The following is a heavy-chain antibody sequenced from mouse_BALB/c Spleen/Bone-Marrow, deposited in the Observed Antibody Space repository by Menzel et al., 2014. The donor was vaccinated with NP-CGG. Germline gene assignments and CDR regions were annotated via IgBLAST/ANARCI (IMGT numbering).Heavy chain of an antibody. CDR1: GYSITSDYA. CDR2: ISYSGST. CDR3: ARWRYAMDY. V-gene: IGHV3-2*02. D-gene: IGHD2-14*01. Sequence: EVQLVESGPGLVKPSQSLSLTCTVTGYSITSDYAWNWIRQFPGNKLEWMGYISYSGSTSYNLSLKSRISITRDTSKNQFFLQLNSVTTEDTATYYCARWRYAMDYWGQGTSVTVAS. J-gene: IGHJ4*01.